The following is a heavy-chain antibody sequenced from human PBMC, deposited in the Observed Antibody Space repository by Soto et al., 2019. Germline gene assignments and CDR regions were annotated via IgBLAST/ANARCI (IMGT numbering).Heavy chain of an antibody. V-gene: IGHV3-30-3*01. CDR3: VRASNGWYYDY. J-gene: IGHJ4*02. Sequence: QVQLGEAGGGLDQPGRSLRLSCAASGFTFSSYAMHWVRQAPGKGLEWVAVISYDGSNKYYADSVKGRFTISRDNSKNTLYLQMNSLRAVDTAVYYCVRASNGWYYDYWGQGTLVTVSS. CDR2: ISYDGSNK. CDR1: GFTFSSYA. D-gene: IGHD6-19*01.